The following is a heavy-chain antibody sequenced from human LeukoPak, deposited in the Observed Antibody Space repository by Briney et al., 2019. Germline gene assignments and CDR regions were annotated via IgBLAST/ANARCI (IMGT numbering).Heavy chain of an antibody. CDR3: ARGYSQYYFDY. Sequence: PSETLSLPCTVSGGSISSFYWSWIRQPPGKGLEWIGYIYYSGSTNYNPSLKSRVTMSVDMSKNQFSLKLSSVTAADTAVYYCARGYSQYYFDYWGQETLVTVVS. V-gene: IGHV4-59*01. D-gene: IGHD5-18*01. CDR2: IYYSGST. J-gene: IGHJ4*02. CDR1: GGSISSFY.